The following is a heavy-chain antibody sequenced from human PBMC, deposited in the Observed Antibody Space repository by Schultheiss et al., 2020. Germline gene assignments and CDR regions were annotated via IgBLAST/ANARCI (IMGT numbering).Heavy chain of an antibody. CDR3: ARDQGITMVQGVDYYGMDV. CDR2: ISYDGSNK. CDR1: GFTFSSYG. J-gene: IGHJ6*02. V-gene: IGHV3-30*03. D-gene: IGHD3-10*01. Sequence: GGSLRLSCAASGFTFSSYGMHWVRQAPGKGLEWVAVISYDGSNKYYADSVKGRFTISRDNSKNTLYLQMNSLRAEDTAVYYCARDQGITMVQGVDYYGMDVWSQGTTITVAS.